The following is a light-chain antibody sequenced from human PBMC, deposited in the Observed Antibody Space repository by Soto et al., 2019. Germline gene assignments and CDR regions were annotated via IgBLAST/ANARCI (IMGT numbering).Light chain of an antibody. J-gene: IGLJ2*01. CDR1: SSDVGGYNY. CDR2: EVS. Sequence: QSALTQPPSASGSPGQSVTIXCTGTSSDVGGYNYVSWYQQHPGKAPKLMIYEVSKRPSGVPDRFSGSKSGNXXXXTVSGLQXXDEADXRCSSYAGSDNPVVFXXG. V-gene: IGLV2-8*01. CDR3: SSYAGSDNPVV.